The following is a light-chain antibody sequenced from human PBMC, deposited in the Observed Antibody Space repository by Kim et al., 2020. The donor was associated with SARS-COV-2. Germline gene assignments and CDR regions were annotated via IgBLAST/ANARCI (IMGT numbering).Light chain of an antibody. CDR3: GTWDSSLSAGRV. V-gene: IGLV1-51*01. CDR1: ISNIGNNY. J-gene: IGLJ3*02. CDR2: DNH. Sequence: QSVLTQPPSVSAAPGQKVTISCSGSISNIGNNYVSWYQQFPGTAPKLLIYDNHQRPSGIPDRFSGSKSGTSATLAITGLQIGDEADYFCGTWDSSLSAGRVFGGGTQLTVL.